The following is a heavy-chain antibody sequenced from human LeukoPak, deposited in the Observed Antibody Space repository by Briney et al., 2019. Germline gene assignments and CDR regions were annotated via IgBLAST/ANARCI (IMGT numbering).Heavy chain of an antibody. CDR1: GYTFTSYG. CDR3: ARARPRVGVVPAAMDPPNWFDP. CDR2: ISAYNGNT. J-gene: IGHJ5*02. V-gene: IGHV1-18*01. D-gene: IGHD2-2*01. Sequence: ASVKVSCKASGYTFTSYGINWVRQAPGKGLEWMGWISAYNGNTNYAQKLQGRVTMTTDTSTSAAYMELRSLRSDDTAVYYCARARPRVGVVPAAMDPPNWFDPWGQGTLVTVSS.